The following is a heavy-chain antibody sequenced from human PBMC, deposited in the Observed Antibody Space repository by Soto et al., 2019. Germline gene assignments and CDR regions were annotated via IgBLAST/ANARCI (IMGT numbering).Heavy chain of an antibody. CDR3: TRDSFRPDASGTYYDYGMDV. Sequence: EVQLVESGGGLVQPGGSLRLSCAASEFTFGNYWLHWVRQAPGTGLVWVSRINPDGSQTAYADSVKGRFTISRDNAKKTLYLQLNSLRAEDTAVYYCTRDSFRPDASGTYYDYGMDVWGQGTTVTVSS. J-gene: IGHJ6*02. D-gene: IGHD3-10*01. CDR2: INPDGSQT. CDR1: EFTFGNYW. V-gene: IGHV3-74*01.